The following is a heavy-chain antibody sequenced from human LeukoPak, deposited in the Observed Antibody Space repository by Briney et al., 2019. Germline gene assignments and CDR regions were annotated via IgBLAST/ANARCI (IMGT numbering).Heavy chain of an antibody. J-gene: IGHJ4*02. V-gene: IGHV3-23*01. CDR3: AKDIAASSGWFLYDY. CDR2: ISGSGGST. D-gene: IGHD6-19*01. CDR1: GFTFSSYA. Sequence: PGGSLRLSCAASGFTFSSYAMSWVRQAPGKGLEWVSAISGSGGSTYYADSVKGRFTISRDNSKNTLYLQMNSLRAEGTAVYYCAKDIAASSGWFLYDYWGQGTLVTVSS.